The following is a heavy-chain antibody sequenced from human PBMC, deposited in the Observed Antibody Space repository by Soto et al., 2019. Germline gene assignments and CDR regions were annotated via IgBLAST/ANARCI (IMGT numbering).Heavy chain of an antibody. D-gene: IGHD2-8*01. V-gene: IGHV4-34*01. CDR1: GGSFSGYY. J-gene: IGHJ4*02. CDR2: INHSGST. Sequence: QVQLQQWGAGLLKPSETLSLTCAVYGGSFSGYYWSWIRQPPGKGLEWIGEINHSGSTNYNPSLKSRVTISVDTSKNQFSLKLSSVTAADTAVYYCARGPPIVLMVYAKIFDYWGQGTLVTVSS. CDR3: ARGPPIVLMVYAKIFDY.